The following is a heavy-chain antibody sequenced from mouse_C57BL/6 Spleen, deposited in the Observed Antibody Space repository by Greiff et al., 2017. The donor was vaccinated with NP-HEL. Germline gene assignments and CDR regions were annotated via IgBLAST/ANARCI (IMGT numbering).Heavy chain of an antibody. V-gene: IGHV1-53*01. Sequence: QVQLQQPGTELVKPGASVKLSCKASGCTFTSYWMHWVKQRPGQGLEWIGNINPSNGGTNYNEKFKSKATLTVDKSSSTAYMQLSSLTSEDSAVYDCARWGYYGSSNYAMDYWGQGTSVTVSS. CDR1: GCTFTSYW. CDR3: ARWGYYGSSNYAMDY. CDR2: INPSNGGT. J-gene: IGHJ4*01. D-gene: IGHD1-1*01.